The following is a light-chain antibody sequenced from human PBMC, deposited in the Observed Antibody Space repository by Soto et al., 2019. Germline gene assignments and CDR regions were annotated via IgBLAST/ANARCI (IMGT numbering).Light chain of an antibody. CDR1: QILVYSNGNTY. J-gene: IGKJ1*01. CDR2: LVS. V-gene: IGKV2-30*01. CDR3: MQGTHWPWT. Sequence: DVVLTQSPLSLPVTLGQPASISCISIQILVYSNGNTYLNWFHQRPGQSPRRLIYLVSNRDSGVPDRFSGSGSGTDFTLKISRVEAEDVGVYYCMQGTHWPWTFGQGTKVDVK.